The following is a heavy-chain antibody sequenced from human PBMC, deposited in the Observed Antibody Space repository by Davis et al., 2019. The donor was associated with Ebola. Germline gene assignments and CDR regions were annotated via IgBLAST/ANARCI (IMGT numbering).Heavy chain of an antibody. Sequence: AASVKVSCKASRYTFTSYDINWVRQATGQGLEWMGWMNPNSGNTGYAQKFQGRVTMTRNTSISTAYMELRSLTSDDTALYFCASDYGGNLGAFDIWGQGTMVIVSS. V-gene: IGHV1-8*01. D-gene: IGHD4-23*01. CDR1: RYTFTSYD. CDR3: ASDYGGNLGAFDI. CDR2: MNPNSGNT. J-gene: IGHJ3*02.